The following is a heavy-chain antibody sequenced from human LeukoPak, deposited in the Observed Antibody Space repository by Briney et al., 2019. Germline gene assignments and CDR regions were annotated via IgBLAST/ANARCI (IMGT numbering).Heavy chain of an antibody. Sequence: PGGSLRLSCTGSGFTFSDYSMNWVRQAPGKGLEWVSYISRSSSHMYYADSVEGRFTISRDNAKNSLYLQMYSLGAEDTAVYFCVKGSDNDYDSSSVDAWGQGTLVTVSS. CDR1: GFTFSDYS. CDR3: VKGSDNDYDSSSVDA. V-gene: IGHV3-21*06. D-gene: IGHD6-13*01. CDR2: ISRSSSHM. J-gene: IGHJ5*02.